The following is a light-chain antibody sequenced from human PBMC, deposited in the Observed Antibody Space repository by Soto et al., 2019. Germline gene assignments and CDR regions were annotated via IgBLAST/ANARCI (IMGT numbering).Light chain of an antibody. CDR2: EVT. Sequence: QSALTQPASVSGSPGQSITISCTGTSSDVGGYDYVSWYQQFPGKAPKLIIYEVTNRPSGVSNRFSGSKSANTASLTISGLRPEDEADYYCSSFRSSSTLPYVFGTGTKVT. J-gene: IGLJ1*01. CDR3: SSFRSSSTLPYV. CDR1: SSDVGGYDY. V-gene: IGLV2-14*01.